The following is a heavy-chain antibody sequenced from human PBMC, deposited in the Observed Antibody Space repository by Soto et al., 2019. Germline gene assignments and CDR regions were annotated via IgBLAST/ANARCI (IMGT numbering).Heavy chain of an antibody. CDR3: ARDCSGGSCYDWFDP. CDR1: GYTFTSYY. V-gene: IGHV1-46*03. Sequence: GASVKVSCKASGYTFTSYYMHWVRQAPGQGLEWMGIINPSGGSTSYAQKFQGRVTMTRDTSTSTVYMELSSLRSEDTAVYYCARDCSGGSCYDWFDPWGQGTLVTVSS. D-gene: IGHD2-15*01. J-gene: IGHJ5*02. CDR2: INPSGGST.